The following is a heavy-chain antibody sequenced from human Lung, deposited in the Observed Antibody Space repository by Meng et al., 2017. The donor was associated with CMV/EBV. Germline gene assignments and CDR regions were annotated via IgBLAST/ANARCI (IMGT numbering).Heavy chain of an antibody. CDR2: IKQDGSEK. Sequence: SXAASGFTFSSYWMSWVRQAPGKGLEWVANIKQDGSEKYYVDSVKGRFTISRDNAKNTLYLQMNSLRAEDTAVYYCARGCTNTNCYKSDFDYWGQGTXVTVAS. CDR1: GFTFSSYW. J-gene: IGHJ4*02. V-gene: IGHV3-7*01. D-gene: IGHD2-2*02. CDR3: ARGCTNTNCYKSDFDY.